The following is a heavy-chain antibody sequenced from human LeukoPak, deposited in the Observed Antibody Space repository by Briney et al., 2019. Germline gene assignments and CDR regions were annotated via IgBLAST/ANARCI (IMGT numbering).Heavy chain of an antibody. CDR1: GGSISDYY. D-gene: IGHD4-23*01. CDR2: IYHSGST. CDR3: ARPYYGGNSRWFDP. V-gene: IGHV4-34*01. J-gene: IGHJ5*02. Sequence: PSETLSLSCAFYGGSISDYYWSWIRQPPGKGLEWIGEIYHSGSTDYNPSLKSRVTISVDTSKNQFSLKLSSVTAADTAVYYCARPYYGGNSRWFDPWGQGTLVTVSS.